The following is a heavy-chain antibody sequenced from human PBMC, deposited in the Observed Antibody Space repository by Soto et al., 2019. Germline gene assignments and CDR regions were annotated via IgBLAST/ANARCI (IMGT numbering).Heavy chain of an antibody. V-gene: IGHV4-59*01. CDR1: GGSISSYY. D-gene: IGHD2-2*01. J-gene: IGHJ5*02. Sequence: SETLSLTCTVSGGSISSYYWSWIRQPTGKGLEWIGYIYYSGSTNYNPSLKSRVTISVDTSKNQFSLKLSSVTAADTAVYYCARALGVVPAAMYWFDPWGQGTLVTVSS. CDR2: IYYSGST. CDR3: ARALGVVPAAMYWFDP.